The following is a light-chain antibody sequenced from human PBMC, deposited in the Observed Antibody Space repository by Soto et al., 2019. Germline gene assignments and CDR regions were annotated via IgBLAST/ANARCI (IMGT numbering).Light chain of an antibody. CDR3: CSYAGSSTRYV. V-gene: IGLV2-23*02. J-gene: IGLJ1*01. CDR1: SSDVWSYNL. Sequence: QSVLTQPASVSGSPGQSITISCTGTSSDVWSYNLVSWYQQHPGKAPKLMIYEVSKRPSGVSNRFSGSKSGNTASLTISGLQAEDEADYYCCSYAGSSTRYVFRTGTKVT. CDR2: EVS.